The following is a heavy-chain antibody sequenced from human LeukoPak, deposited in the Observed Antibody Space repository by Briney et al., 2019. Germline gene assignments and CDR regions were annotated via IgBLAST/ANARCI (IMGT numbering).Heavy chain of an antibody. D-gene: IGHD5-18*01. J-gene: IGHJ4*02. CDR3: SRGGAPEYSYGYYVDY. CDR2: IKEDGSEK. V-gene: IGHV3-7*01. CDR1: GFTFSSYW. Sequence: GGSLRLSCAASGFTFSSYWLSWVRQAPGKGLEWVANIKEDGSEKYYLDSVKGRFTISRDNAKNSLYLQMNSLRAEDTAVYYRSRGGAPEYSYGYYVDYWGQGTLVTVSS.